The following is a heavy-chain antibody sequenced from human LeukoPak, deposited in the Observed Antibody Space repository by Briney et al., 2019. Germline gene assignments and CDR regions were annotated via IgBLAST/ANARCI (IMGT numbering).Heavy chain of an antibody. CDR2: INHSGST. Sequence: PSETLSLTCAVYGGSFSGSYWSWIRQPPGKGLEWIGEINHSGSTNYNPSLKRRVTISVDTSKNQFSLKLNSVTAADTAVFYCARGRLRFLEWFHKGDAFDIWGQGTMVTVPS. J-gene: IGHJ3*02. CDR3: ARGRLRFLEWFHKGDAFDI. D-gene: IGHD3-3*01. V-gene: IGHV4-34*01. CDR1: GGSFSGSY.